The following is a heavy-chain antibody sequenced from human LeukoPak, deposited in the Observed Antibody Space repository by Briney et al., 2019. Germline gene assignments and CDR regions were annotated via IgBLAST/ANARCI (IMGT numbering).Heavy chain of an antibody. CDR2: IYPGDSDT. J-gene: IGHJ4*02. D-gene: IGHD3-16*01. CDR3: ARVLTGGSRFSDY. Sequence: GESLKISCKGSGYTFTSYWIAWVRQLPGRGLEWMGIIYPGDSDTRYSPSFQGQVTISADKPISTAYLQWSSLKTSDTAMYYCARVLTGGSRFSDYWGQGTLVTVSS. V-gene: IGHV5-51*04. CDR1: GYTFTSYW.